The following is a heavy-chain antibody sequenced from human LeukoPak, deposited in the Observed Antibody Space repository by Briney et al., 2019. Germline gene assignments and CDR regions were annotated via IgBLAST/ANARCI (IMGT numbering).Heavy chain of an antibody. J-gene: IGHJ4*02. D-gene: IGHD3-10*01. CDR1: GGSISSGSYY. Sequence: PSQTLSLTCTVSGGSISSGSYYWSWIRQPAGKGLEWIGRIYTSGSTNYNPSLKSRVTISVDTSKNQFSLKLSSVTAADTAVYYCARGYGSGSLDYWGQGTLVTVSS. V-gene: IGHV4-61*02. CDR3: ARGYGSGSLDY. CDR2: IYTSGST.